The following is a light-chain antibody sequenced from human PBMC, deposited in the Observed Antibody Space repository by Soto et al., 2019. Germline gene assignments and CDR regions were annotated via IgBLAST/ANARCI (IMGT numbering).Light chain of an antibody. J-gene: IGKJ5*01. CDR3: QQLNSYPIT. CDR2: AAS. V-gene: IGKV1-9*01. Sequence: LTQSPGTLSLCPGERATLSCRASQSVSNNYLAWYQQKPGKAPKLLIYAASTLQSGVPSRFSGSGSGTDFTLTISSLQPEDFATYYCQQLNSYPITFGQGTRLEIK. CDR1: QSVSNNY.